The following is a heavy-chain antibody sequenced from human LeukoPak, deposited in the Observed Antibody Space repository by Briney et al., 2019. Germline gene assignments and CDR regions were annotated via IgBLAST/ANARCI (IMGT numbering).Heavy chain of an antibody. CDR1: GFTLNSIY. V-gene: IGHV3-66*01. J-gene: IGHJ4*02. CDR3: ARGAVGEAGRLGA. Sequence: QTGGSLRLSCAASGFTLNSIYMSWVRQAPGKGLEWVSVLYGGGTTFYADSVKGRFTISRDDSGNPLYLQLNRLRVEDTAVYYWARGAVGEAGRLGAWGQETLVTVSS. D-gene: IGHD6-13*01. CDR2: LYGGGTT.